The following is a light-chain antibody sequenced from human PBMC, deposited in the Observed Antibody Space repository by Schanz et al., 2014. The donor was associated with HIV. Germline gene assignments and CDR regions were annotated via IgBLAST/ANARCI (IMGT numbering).Light chain of an antibody. J-gene: IGLJ2*01. Sequence: QLVLTQSPSASASLGASVKLTCTLASGHRTYAIAWHQQQPEKGPRYLMNLNSDGSHSKGDGIPDRFSGSSSGAEHYLTISSLQSEDEADYYCQTWGTGIRVFGGGTKLTV. CDR2: LNSDGSH. V-gene: IGLV4-69*02. CDR1: SGHRTYA. CDR3: QTWGTGIRV.